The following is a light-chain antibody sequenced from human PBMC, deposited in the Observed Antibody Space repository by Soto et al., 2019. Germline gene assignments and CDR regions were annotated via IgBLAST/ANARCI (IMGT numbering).Light chain of an antibody. CDR2: DAS. CDR3: QHYNSYSEA. Sequence: IQMTHSPSTLSASVGDRVTITCLASQSISSWLAWYQQKPGKAPKLLIYDASSLESGVPSRFSGSGSGTEFTLTISSLQPDDFATYYCQHYNSYSEAFGQGTKVDI. CDR1: QSISSW. J-gene: IGKJ1*01. V-gene: IGKV1-5*01.